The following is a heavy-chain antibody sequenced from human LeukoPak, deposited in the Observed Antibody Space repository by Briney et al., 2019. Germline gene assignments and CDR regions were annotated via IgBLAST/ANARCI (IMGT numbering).Heavy chain of an antibody. Sequence: PSETLSLTCTVPGGSISSYYWSWIRQPPGKELAWIGSIYYSGSTNYKPSLKSGVTISVDTSTNQFSLKLSSVSAADTAVYYCARDRDGYNSPSYFDYWGQGTLVTVSS. D-gene: IGHD5-24*01. V-gene: IGHV4-59*01. CDR3: ARDRDGYNSPSYFDY. CDR1: GGSISSYY. J-gene: IGHJ4*02. CDR2: IYYSGST.